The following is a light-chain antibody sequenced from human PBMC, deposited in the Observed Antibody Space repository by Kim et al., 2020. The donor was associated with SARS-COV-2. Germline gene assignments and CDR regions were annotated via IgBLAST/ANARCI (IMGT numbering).Light chain of an antibody. V-gene: IGLV3-19*01. J-gene: IGLJ2*01. CDR3: NSRESSVNHVL. Sequence: SSELTQDPAVSVALGQTVRITCQGDSLRSYYASWYQQKPGQAPVLVIYDKNNRPSGIPDRFSGSSSGNTASLTITAAQADDEADYYCNSRESSVNHVLFG. CDR1: SLRSYY. CDR2: DKN.